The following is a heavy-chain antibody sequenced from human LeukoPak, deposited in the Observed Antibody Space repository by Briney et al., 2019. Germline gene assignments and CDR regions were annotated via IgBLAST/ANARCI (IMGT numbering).Heavy chain of an antibody. Sequence: PSETLSLTCAVSGGSISSGGYSWSWIRQPPGKGLEWIGYIYHSGSTYYNPSLKGRVTISVDRSKNQFSLKLSSVTAADTAVYYCARGKHYYDSSGYYYDYYYGMDVWGQGSTVTVS. CDR2: IYHSGST. CDR3: ARGKHYYDSSGYYYDYYYGMDV. D-gene: IGHD3-22*01. CDR1: GGSISSGGYS. J-gene: IGHJ6*02. V-gene: IGHV4-30-2*01.